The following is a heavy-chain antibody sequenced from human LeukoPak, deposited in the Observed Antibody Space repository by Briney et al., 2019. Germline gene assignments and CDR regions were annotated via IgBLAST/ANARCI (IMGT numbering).Heavy chain of an antibody. CDR3: ARDTFSDCSGGSCYVFDP. CDR1: GYTFTGYY. V-gene: IGHV1-2*04. J-gene: IGHJ5*02. Sequence: ASVKVSCKASGYTFTGYYMHWVRQAPGQGLEWMGWINPNSGGTNYAQKFQGWVTMTRDTSISTAYMELSRLRSDDTAVYYCARDTFSDCSGGSCYVFDPWGQGTLVTVSS. D-gene: IGHD2-15*01. CDR2: INPNSGGT.